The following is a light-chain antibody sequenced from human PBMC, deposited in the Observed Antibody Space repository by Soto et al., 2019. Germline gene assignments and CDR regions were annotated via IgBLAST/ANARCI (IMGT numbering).Light chain of an antibody. V-gene: IGKV3-11*01. CDR1: HSVDNY. CDR2: DAS. CDR3: QQRSHWPPT. Sequence: ENVLTQSPGTLSLSPGERATLSCRASHSVDNYLAWYQQKPGQAPRLLIYDASNRATGIPARFSGSGSGTDFTLTISSLEPEDVAVYYCQQRSHWPPTFGQGTKLEI. J-gene: IGKJ2*01.